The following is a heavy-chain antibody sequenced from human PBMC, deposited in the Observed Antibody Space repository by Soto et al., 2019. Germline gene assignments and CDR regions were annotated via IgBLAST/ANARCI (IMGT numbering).Heavy chain of an antibody. CDR1: GFTFSSYA. Sequence: QVQLVESGGGVVQPGRSLRLSCAASGFTFSSYAMHWVRQAPGKGLEWVAVISYDGSNKYYADSVKSRFTISRDNSKNTLYLQMNSLRAEDTAVYYCARERYYDSSGYYYHWGQGTLVTVSS. V-gene: IGHV3-30-3*01. J-gene: IGHJ5*02. D-gene: IGHD3-22*01. CDR2: ISYDGSNK. CDR3: ARERYYDSSGYYYH.